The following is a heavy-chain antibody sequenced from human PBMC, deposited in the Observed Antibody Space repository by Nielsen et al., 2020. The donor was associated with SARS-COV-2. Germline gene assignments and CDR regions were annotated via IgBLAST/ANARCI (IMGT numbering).Heavy chain of an antibody. CDR2: ISSSGSTI. D-gene: IGHD3-10*01. V-gene: IGHV3-48*03. Sequence: WLRQPPGKWLEWVSYISSSGSTIYYADSVKGRFTISRDNAKNSLYLQMNSLRAEDTAVYYCARDARFYYYGSGSYSDYYYYGMDVWGQGTTVTVSS. CDR3: ARDARFYYYGSGSYSDYYYYGMDV. J-gene: IGHJ6*02.